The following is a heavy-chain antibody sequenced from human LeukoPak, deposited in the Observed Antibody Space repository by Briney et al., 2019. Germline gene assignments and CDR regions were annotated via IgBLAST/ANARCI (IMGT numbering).Heavy chain of an antibody. CDR1: GGSISSSSYY. CDR3: ARQGYTYYYDSSGYYPFDY. CDR2: IYYSGST. Sequence: PSETLSLTCTASGGSISSSSYYWGWIRQPPGKGLEWIGSIYYSGSTYYNPSLKSRVTISVDTSKNQFSLKLSSVTAADTAVYYCARQGYTYYYDSSGYYPFDYWGQGTLVTVSS. D-gene: IGHD3-22*01. J-gene: IGHJ4*02. V-gene: IGHV4-39*01.